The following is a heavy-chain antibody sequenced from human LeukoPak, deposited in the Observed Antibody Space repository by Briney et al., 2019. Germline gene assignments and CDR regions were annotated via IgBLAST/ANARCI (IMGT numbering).Heavy chain of an antibody. J-gene: IGHJ6*03. D-gene: IGHD5-18*01. V-gene: IGHV6-1*01. CDR3: ARDQADTAMVTSYYYYMDV. CDR1: GDSVSSNSAA. Sequence: SQTLSLTCAISGDSVSSNSAAWNWIRQSPSRGLEWLGRTYYRSKWYNDYAVSVKSRITINPDTSKNQFSLQLNSVTPEDTAVYYCARDQADTAMVTSYYYYMDVWGKGTTVTVSS. CDR2: TYYRSKWYN.